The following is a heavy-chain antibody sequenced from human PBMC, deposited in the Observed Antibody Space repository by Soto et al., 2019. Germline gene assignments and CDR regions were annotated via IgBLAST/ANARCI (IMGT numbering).Heavy chain of an antibody. CDR1: GFTFSSYW. Sequence: GGSLRLSCAASGFTFSSYWMSWVRQAPGKGLEWVANIKQDGSEKYYVDSVKGRFTISRDNAKNSLYLQMNSLRAEDTAVYYCARDYLMGATPLDAFDIWGQGTMVTVSS. J-gene: IGHJ3*02. V-gene: IGHV3-7*01. D-gene: IGHD1-26*01. CDR2: IKQDGSEK. CDR3: ARDYLMGATPLDAFDI.